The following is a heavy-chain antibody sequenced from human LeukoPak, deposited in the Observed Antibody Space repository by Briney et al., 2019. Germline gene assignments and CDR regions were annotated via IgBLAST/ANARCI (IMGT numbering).Heavy chain of an antibody. Sequence: GGSLRLSCAASGFTFSSYWMHWVRQAPGKGLVWVSRINSDGSTTSYADSVKGRFTISRDNAKNSLYLQMNSLRAEDTAVYYCARQVIAAYYYYYYMDVWGKGTTVTVSS. D-gene: IGHD6-13*01. CDR3: ARQVIAAYYYYYYMDV. CDR1: GFTFSSYW. V-gene: IGHV3-74*01. J-gene: IGHJ6*03. CDR2: INSDGSTT.